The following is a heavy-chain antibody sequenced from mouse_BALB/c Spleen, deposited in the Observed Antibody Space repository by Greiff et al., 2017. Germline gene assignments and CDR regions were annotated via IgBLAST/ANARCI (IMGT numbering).Heavy chain of an antibody. J-gene: IGHJ3*01. D-gene: IGHD2-4*01. V-gene: IGHV3-6*02. Sequence: VQLQQSGPGLVKPSQSLSLTCSVTGYSITSGYYWNWIRQFPGNKLEWMGYISYDGSNNYNPSLKNRISITRDTSKNQFFLKLNSVTTEDTATYYCARDYDYEEFAYWGQGTLVTVSA. CDR3: ARDYDYEEFAY. CDR2: ISYDGSN. CDR1: GYSITSGYY.